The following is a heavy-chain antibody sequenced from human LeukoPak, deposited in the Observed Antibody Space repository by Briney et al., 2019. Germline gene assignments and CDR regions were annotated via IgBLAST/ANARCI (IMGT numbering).Heavy chain of an antibody. CDR3: ARGRKIRGSGALDYFDY. D-gene: IGHD3-10*01. CDR2: ISSSSTYI. Sequence: PGGSLRLSCAASGFTFSSYAMSWVRQAPGKGLEWVSSISSSSTYIYYADSVKGRFTISRDNAKNSLYLQMNSLRAEDTAVYYCARGRKIRGSGALDYFDYWGQGTLVTVSS. CDR1: GFTFSSYA. V-gene: IGHV3-21*01. J-gene: IGHJ4*02.